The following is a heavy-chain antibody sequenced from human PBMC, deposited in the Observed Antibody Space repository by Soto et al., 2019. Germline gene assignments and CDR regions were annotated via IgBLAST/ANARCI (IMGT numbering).Heavy chain of an antibody. CDR1: GYTFTRYG. V-gene: IGHV1-18*01. J-gene: IGHJ3*02. Sequence: QVQLVQSGAEVKKPGASVKVSCKASGYTFTRYGISWVRQAPGQGLEWMGWSSAYNGNTNYAQKLQGRFTMTTDTATSTAYMELRSLRSDDTAVHYCARVGYGGSSQGALDIWGHGTMVIVSS. D-gene: IGHD2-15*01. CDR2: SSAYNGNT. CDR3: ARVGYGGSSQGALDI.